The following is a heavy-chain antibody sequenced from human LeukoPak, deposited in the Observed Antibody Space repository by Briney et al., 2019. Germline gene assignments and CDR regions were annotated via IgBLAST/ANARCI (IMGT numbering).Heavy chain of an antibody. CDR1: GGSISSGSYY. CDR3: ASFSLSLDYFDY. D-gene: IGHD3-16*01. V-gene: IGHV4-61*02. Sequence: SEILSLTCTVSGGSISSGSYYWSWIRQPAGKGLEWIGRIYTSGSTNYNPSLKSRVTISVDTSKNQFSLKLSSETAADTAVYYCASFSLSLDYFDYWGQGTLVTVSS. J-gene: IGHJ4*02. CDR2: IYTSGST.